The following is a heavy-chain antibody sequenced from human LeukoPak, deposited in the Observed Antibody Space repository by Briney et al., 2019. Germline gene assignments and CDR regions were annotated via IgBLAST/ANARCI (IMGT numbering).Heavy chain of an antibody. CDR3: ARVYTGNRWHFDY. CDR1: GFTFSTYW. CDR2: IKRDGSEK. D-gene: IGHD2-2*02. Sequence: GVSLRLSCAASGFTFSTYWMTWVRQAPGKGLECVANIKRDGSEKYYVDSVKGRFTIFRDDAKSSLYLQMNSLRAEDTAVYFCARVYTGNRWHFDYWGQGTLVTVSS. V-gene: IGHV3-7*03. J-gene: IGHJ4*02.